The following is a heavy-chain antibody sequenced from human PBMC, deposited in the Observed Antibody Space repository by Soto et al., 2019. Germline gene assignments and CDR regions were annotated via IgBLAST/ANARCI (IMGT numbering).Heavy chain of an antibody. J-gene: IGHJ4*02. Sequence: SETLSLTCGVYGGSFSGYYWSWIRQPPVKGLEWIGEINHSGGTNYNPSLKSRVTISVDTSKNQFSLKLSSVTAADTAVFYCARLRWEQPWVFDYWGQGTLVTVSS. D-gene: IGHD1-26*01. CDR3: ARLRWEQPWVFDY. CDR2: INHSGGT. V-gene: IGHV4-34*01. CDR1: GGSFSGYY.